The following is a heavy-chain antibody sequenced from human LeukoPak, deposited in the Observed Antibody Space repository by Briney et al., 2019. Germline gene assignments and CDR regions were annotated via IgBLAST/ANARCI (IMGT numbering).Heavy chain of an antibody. CDR3: AREHHYSSGWHDAFDI. J-gene: IGHJ3*02. Sequence: GGSLRLSCAASGFTFSDHYMDWVRQAPGKGLEWVGRTRNKANSYTTEYAASVKGRFTISRDDSKNSLYLQMNSLKTEDTAVYYRAREHHYSSGWHDAFDIWGQGTMVTVSS. D-gene: IGHD6-19*01. CDR2: TRNKANSYTT. CDR1: GFTFSDHY. V-gene: IGHV3-72*01.